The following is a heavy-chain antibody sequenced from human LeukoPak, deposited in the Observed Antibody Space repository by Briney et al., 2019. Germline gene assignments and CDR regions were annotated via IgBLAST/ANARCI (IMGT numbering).Heavy chain of an antibody. J-gene: IGHJ4*02. CDR3: ASGDSSGLDY. V-gene: IGHV4-39*07. CDR2: IYYSGST. Sequence: SETLSLTCTVSGGSISSSSYYWGWIRQPPGKGLEWIGSIYYSGSTYYNPSLKSRVTISVDTSKNQFSLKLSSVTAADTAVYYCASGDSSGLDYWGQGTLVTVSS. D-gene: IGHD5-18*01. CDR1: GGSISSSSYY.